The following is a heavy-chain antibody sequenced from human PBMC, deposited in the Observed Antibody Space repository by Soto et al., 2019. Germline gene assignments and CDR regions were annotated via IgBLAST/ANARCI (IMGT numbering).Heavy chain of an antibody. V-gene: IGHV3-23*01. CDR3: AKDNGSPAAGRYYYYGMDV. J-gene: IGHJ6*02. D-gene: IGHD6-25*01. CDR2: VSGSGGST. Sequence: EVQLLESGGGLVQPGGSLRLSCAASGFTFSSYAMSWVRQAPGKGLEWVSAVSGSGGSTYYADSVKGRFTISRDNSENTLYLQMNSLRDEDTAVYYCAKDNGSPAAGRYYYYGMDVWGQGTTVTVS. CDR1: GFTFSSYA.